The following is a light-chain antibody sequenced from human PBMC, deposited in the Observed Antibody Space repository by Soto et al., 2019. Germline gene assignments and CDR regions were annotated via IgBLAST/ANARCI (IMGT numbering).Light chain of an antibody. CDR1: SSDIGGYNY. CDR3: SSYRSGSSPWV. V-gene: IGLV2-14*01. J-gene: IGLJ3*02. Sequence: QSVLTQPASVSGSPGQSITISCTGTSSDIGGYNYVSWYQQYPGKAPKLIIYEVTNRPSGVSNRFSGSKSGNTASLTISGLQAEDEAEYYCSSYRSGSSPWVFGGGTKLTVL. CDR2: EVT.